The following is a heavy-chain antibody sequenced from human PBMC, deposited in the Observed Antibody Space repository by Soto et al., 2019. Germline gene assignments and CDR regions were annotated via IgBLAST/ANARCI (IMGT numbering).Heavy chain of an antibody. CDR2: IKSKTDGGTT. J-gene: IGHJ4*02. CDR3: TTDDVAVANAEIDY. Sequence: GGSLRLSCAASGFTFSNAWMSWVRQAPGKGLEWVGRIKSKTDGGTTDYAAPVKGRFTISRDDSKNTLYLQMNSLKTEDTAVYYCTTDDVAVANAEIDYWGQGILATV. CDR1: GFTFSNAW. D-gene: IGHD6-19*01. V-gene: IGHV3-15*01.